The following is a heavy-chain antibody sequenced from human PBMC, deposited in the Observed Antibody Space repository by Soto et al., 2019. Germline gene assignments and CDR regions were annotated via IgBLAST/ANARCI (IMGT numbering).Heavy chain of an antibody. V-gene: IGHV1-8*01. D-gene: IGHD3-10*01. CDR3: ARVGGQLFGDHGMDV. J-gene: IGHJ6*02. CDR2: MSPSSGNT. CDR1: GYTFTTYE. Sequence: QVQLVQSGAEVKKPGASVKVSCKASGYTFTTYEINWVRQVPGQGLEWMGWMSPSSGNTGYVDQFRGRVTMTSNTSMTTAYMELSSLXXEDTAVYYCARVGGQLFGDHGMDVWGQGTTVTVSS.